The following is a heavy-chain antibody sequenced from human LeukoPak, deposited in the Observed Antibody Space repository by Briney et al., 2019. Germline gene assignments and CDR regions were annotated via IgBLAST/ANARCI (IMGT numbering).Heavy chain of an antibody. CDR3: ARVRDGDYGYIGFDP. D-gene: IGHD4-17*01. J-gene: IGHJ5*02. CDR2: IYYSGRT. V-gene: IGHV4-31*03. Sequence: SQTLSLTCTVSGGSFSSGGYYWSWIRQHPGKGLEWIGYIYYSGRTYYNPSLKSRVTISVDTSKNQFSLKLSSVTAADTAVYHCARVRDGDYGYIGFDPWGQGTLVTVSS. CDR1: GGSFSSGGYY.